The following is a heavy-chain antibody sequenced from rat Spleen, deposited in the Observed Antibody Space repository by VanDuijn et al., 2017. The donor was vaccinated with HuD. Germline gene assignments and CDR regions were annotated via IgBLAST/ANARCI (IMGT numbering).Heavy chain of an antibody. J-gene: IGHJ2*01. V-gene: IGHV5-22*01. Sequence: EVQLVESGGGLVQPGRSLKLSCAASGFTFSDYYMAWVRQAPKKGLEWVASISYEGSSTYYGDSVKGRFTISRDNAKSTLYLQMNSLRSEDTATYYCARKDLFDYWGQGVMVTVSS. D-gene: IGHD2-1*01. CDR1: GFTFSDYY. CDR2: ISYEGSST. CDR3: ARKDLFDY.